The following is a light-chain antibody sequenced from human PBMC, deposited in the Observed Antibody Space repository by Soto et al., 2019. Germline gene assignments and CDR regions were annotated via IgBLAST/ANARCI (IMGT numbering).Light chain of an antibody. CDR2: DVT. Sequence: QSALTQPASVSGSPGQSITISCTGTSSDIGGYNYVSWYQQHPDKVPKLMIYDVTTRPSGVSNCFSGSKSGNTASLTISGLQAEDEADYYCSSYTSSSTLIFGGGTKVTVL. V-gene: IGLV2-14*01. CDR3: SSYTSSSTLI. J-gene: IGLJ2*01. CDR1: SSDIGGYNY.